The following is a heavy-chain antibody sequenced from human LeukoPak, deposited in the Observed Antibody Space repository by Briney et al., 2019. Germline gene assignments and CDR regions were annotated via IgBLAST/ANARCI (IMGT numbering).Heavy chain of an antibody. D-gene: IGHD4-17*01. CDR1: GFTFSNAW. V-gene: IGHV3-23*01. CDR2: ISGSGGST. CDR3: AKELFTVTIE. Sequence: PGGSLRLSCAASGFTFSNAWMSWVRQAPGKGLEWVSAISGSGGSTYYADSVKGRFTISRDDSKNTLYLQMNSLRAEDTAVYYCAKELFTVTIEWGQGTLVTVSS. J-gene: IGHJ4*02.